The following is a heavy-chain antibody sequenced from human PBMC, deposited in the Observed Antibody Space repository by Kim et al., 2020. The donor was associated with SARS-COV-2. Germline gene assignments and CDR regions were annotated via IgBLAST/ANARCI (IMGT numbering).Heavy chain of an antibody. CDR1: GGTFSSYA. D-gene: IGHD2-2*01. CDR3: ARVTGYCSSTSCYYYGMDV. Sequence: SVKVSCKASGGTFSSYAISWVRQAPGQGLEWMGRIIPILGIANYAQKFQGRVTITADKSTSTAYMELSSLRSEDTAVYYCARVTGYCSSTSCYYYGMDVWGQGTTVTVSS. J-gene: IGHJ6*02. CDR2: IIPILGIA. V-gene: IGHV1-69*04.